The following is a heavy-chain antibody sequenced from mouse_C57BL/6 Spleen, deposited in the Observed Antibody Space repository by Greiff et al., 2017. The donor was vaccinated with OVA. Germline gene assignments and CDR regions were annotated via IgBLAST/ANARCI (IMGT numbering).Heavy chain of an antibody. CDR3: ARGDNYGRPWFAD. CDR2: FTMYSDAT. Sequence: LQQSGAELVRPGSSVKLSCKDSYFAFMASAMHWVKQRPGHGLEWIGSFTMYSDATEYSENFKGKATLTVKTSSSTAYMELSRLTSGESAVYYCARGDNYGRPWFADWGQGTLVTVSA. CDR1: YFAFMASA. J-gene: IGHJ3*01. D-gene: IGHD2-12*01. V-gene: IGHV1-49*01.